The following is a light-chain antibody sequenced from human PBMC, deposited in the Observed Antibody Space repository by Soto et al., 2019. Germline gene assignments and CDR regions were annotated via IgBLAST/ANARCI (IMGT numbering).Light chain of an antibody. V-gene: IGKV3-20*01. J-gene: IGKJ3*01. CDR3: QQYGSSPLFT. CDR1: QSVSSSH. CDR2: GAS. Sequence: EIVLTQSPGTLSLSPGERATLSCRASQSVSSSHLAWYQQKPGQAPRLLIYGASNRATGIPDRFSGGGSGTDFILTISRLEPEDFAVYYCQQYGSSPLFTFGPGTKVDVK.